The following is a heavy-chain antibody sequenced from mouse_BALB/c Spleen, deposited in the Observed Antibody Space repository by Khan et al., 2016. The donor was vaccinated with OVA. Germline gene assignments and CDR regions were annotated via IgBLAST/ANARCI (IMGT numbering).Heavy chain of an antibody. CDR1: GYTFTSYY. D-gene: IGHD2-1*01. J-gene: IGHJ3*01. CDR2: INPNNGDS. Sequence: QVQLQQPGAELVKPGTSVKISCKASGYTFTSYYMYWVKQRPGQGLKWIGGINPNNGDSNFNEKFKSKATLTVDKSSSTAYMQLGILTSEDSAVYYCARSGYGNPFAYWGQGTLVTVSA. CDR3: ARSGYGNPFAY. V-gene: IGHV1S81*02.